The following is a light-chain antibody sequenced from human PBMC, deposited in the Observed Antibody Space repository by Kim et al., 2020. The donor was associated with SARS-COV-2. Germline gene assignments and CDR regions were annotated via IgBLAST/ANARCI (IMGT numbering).Light chain of an antibody. J-gene: IGKJ2*01. CDR3: QRYGSSPRS. V-gene: IGKV3-20*01. Sequence: EIVLTQSPGTLSLSPGERATLSCRASQSVGSSYLAWYQQKPGQAPRLLIYGASSRATGIPDRFSGSGSGTDFTLTISRLEPEDFAVYYCQRYGSSPRSFGQGTRLEI. CDR2: GAS. CDR1: QSVGSSY.